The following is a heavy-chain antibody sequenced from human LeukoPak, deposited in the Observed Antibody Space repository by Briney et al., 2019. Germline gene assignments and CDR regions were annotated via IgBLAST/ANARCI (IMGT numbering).Heavy chain of an antibody. V-gene: IGHV4-34*01. CDR3: ARGYSSGWYLSPFANWYFDL. CDR2: INHSGST. Sequence: SETLSLTCAVYGGSFSGYYWSWIRPPPGKGLEWIGEINHSGSTNYNPSLKSRVTISVDTSKNQFSLKLSSVTAADTAVYYCARGYSSGWYLSPFANWYFDLWGRGTLVTVSS. J-gene: IGHJ2*01. CDR1: GGSFSGYY. D-gene: IGHD6-19*01.